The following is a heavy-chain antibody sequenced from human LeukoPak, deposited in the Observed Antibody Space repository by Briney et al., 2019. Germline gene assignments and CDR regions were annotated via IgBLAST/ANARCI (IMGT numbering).Heavy chain of an antibody. Sequence: SETLSLTCTVSGGSISSGGYYWSWIRQHPGKGLEWIGYIYYSGSTYYNPSLKSRVTISVDTSKNQFSLKLSSVTAADTAVHYCARQGLYYYGSGSYAFDAFDIWGQGTMVTVSS. CDR1: GGSISSGGYY. CDR2: IYYSGST. J-gene: IGHJ3*02. V-gene: IGHV4-31*03. CDR3: ARQGLYYYGSGSYAFDAFDI. D-gene: IGHD3-10*01.